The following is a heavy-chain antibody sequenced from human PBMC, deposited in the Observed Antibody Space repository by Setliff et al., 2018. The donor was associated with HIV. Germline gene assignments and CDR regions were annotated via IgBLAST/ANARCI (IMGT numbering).Heavy chain of an antibody. CDR1: GGSASNSRYY. D-gene: IGHD2-2*01. J-gene: IGHJ4*01. CDR3: ARGVTSPFATGI. Sequence: SETLSLTCTVSGGSASNSRYYWAWIRQPPGKGLEYIGSIHYNERTYYNPSLKSRVAISIDTSKNQFSLRLSSVTSADTAVYYCARGVTSPFATGIWGHGTLVTVSS. V-gene: IGHV4-39*07. CDR2: IHYNERT.